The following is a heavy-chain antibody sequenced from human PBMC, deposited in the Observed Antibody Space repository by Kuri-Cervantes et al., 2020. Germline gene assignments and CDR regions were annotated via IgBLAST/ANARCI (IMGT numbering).Heavy chain of an antibody. J-gene: IGHJ6*02. D-gene: IGHD2-2*01. V-gene: IGHV4-61*05. Sequence: ESLKISCTVSGSSISSSRYYWGWIRQPPGKGLEWIGYIYYSGSTNYNPSLKSRVTISVDTSKNQFSLKLSSVTAADTAVYYCARAGYCSSTSCSVLRYFDWSRRGMDVWRQGTTVTVSS. CDR3: ARAGYCSSTSCSVLRYFDWSRRGMDV. CDR1: GSSISSSRYY. CDR2: IYYSGST.